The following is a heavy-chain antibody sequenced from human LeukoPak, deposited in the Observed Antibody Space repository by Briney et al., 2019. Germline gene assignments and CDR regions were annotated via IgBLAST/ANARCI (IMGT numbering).Heavy chain of an antibody. D-gene: IGHD2-2*03. CDR3: ARLFGYCSGTSCPEGLDS. CDR1: GFTFNTYA. V-gene: IGHV3-30*07. CDR2: ISYDGSNK. J-gene: IGHJ4*02. Sequence: QPGRSLRLSCAASGFTFNTYAMHWVRQAPGKGLECVAVISYDGSNKYYADSVKGRFTISRANSKNTLYLQMDSLRPEDTALFYCARLFGYCSGTSCPEGLDSWGQGTLVTVSS.